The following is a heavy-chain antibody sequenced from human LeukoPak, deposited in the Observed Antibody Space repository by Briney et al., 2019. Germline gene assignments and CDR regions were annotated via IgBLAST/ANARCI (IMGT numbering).Heavy chain of an antibody. CDR2: IIPIFGTA. CDR3: ASDSCHDSSGYYYLAAFDI. Sequence: VASVKVSCKASGGTFSSYAISWVRQAPGQGLEWMGGIIPIFGTANYAQKFQGRVTITADESTSTAYMELSSLRSEDTAVYYCASDSCHDSSGYYYLAAFDIWGQGTMVTVSS. V-gene: IGHV1-69*13. J-gene: IGHJ3*02. D-gene: IGHD3-22*01. CDR1: GGTFSSYA.